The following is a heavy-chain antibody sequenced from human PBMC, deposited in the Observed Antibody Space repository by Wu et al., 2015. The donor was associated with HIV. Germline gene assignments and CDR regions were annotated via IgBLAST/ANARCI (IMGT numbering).Heavy chain of an antibody. V-gene: IGHV1-8*01. CDR2: INPKSGNT. CDR1: GYTFTNYD. CDR3: ARGYSYASGNYLIDY. Sequence: QVRLVQSGAEVKKPEASVKVSCKASGYTFTNYDINWVRQAPGQGLEWMGWINPKSGNTGYAQKFQGRVTMTRNTSLSTAYVEMSGLRSDDAALYYCARGYSYASGNYLIDYWGQGTLVTVSS. D-gene: IGHD3-10*01. J-gene: IGHJ4*02.